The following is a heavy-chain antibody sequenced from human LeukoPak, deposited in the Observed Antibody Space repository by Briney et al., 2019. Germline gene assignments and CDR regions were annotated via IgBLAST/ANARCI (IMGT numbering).Heavy chain of an antibody. CDR2: INAGNGNT. J-gene: IGHJ5*02. CDR1: GYTFTNYA. V-gene: IGHV1-3*01. D-gene: IGHD2-15*01. Sequence: ASVTVSCTASGYTFTNYAIHWVRQAPGQRLEWMAWINAGNGNTKYSQKFQGRVTVTRDTSTNTVYMELSSLRSEDTAMYYCTRALYCRGGSRLWEFDPWGQGTLVTVSS. CDR3: TRALYCRGGSRLWEFDP.